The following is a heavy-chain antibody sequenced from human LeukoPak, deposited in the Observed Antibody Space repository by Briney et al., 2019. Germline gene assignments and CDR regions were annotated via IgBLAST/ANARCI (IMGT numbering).Heavy chain of an antibody. CDR2: ISWNSGSI. J-gene: IGHJ4*02. V-gene: IGHV3-9*01. CDR3: AKGLQGSGWYYFDY. Sequence: GGSLRLSCAASGFTFDDYAVHWVRQAPGKGLEWVSGISWNSGSIGYADSVKGRFTISRDNAKNSLYLQMNSLRAEDTALYYCAKGLQGSGWYYFDYWGQGTLVTVSS. D-gene: IGHD6-19*01. CDR1: GFTFDDYA.